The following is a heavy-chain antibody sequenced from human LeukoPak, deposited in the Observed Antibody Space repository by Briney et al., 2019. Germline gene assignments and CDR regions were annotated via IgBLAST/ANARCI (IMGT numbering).Heavy chain of an antibody. J-gene: IGHJ3*02. D-gene: IGHD3-9*01. CDR3: ARDPWVYDILTGYGSQDGFDI. CDR2: IWYDGSNK. CDR1: GFAFSSYG. V-gene: IGHV3-33*01. Sequence: GGSLRLSCAASGFAFSSYGMHWVRQAPGKGLEWVAVIWYDGSNKYYADSVKGRFTISRDNSKNTLYLQMNSLRAEDTAVYYCARDPWVYDILTGYGSQDGFDIWGQGTMVTVSS.